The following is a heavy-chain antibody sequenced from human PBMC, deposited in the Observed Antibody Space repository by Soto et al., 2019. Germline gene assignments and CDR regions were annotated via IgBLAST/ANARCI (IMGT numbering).Heavy chain of an antibody. V-gene: IGHV1-69*12. CDR1: GGTFSSYA. J-gene: IGHJ6*02. CDR3: AREHGQVGATVYYYGMDV. CDR2: IIPIFGTA. Sequence: QVQLVQSGAEVKKPGSSVKVSCKASGGTFSSYAISWVRQAPGQGLEWMGGIIPIFGTANYAQKFQGRVTITADESTSTAYMELSSLRSEDTAVYYYAREHGQVGATVYYYGMDVWGQGTTVTVSS. D-gene: IGHD1-26*01.